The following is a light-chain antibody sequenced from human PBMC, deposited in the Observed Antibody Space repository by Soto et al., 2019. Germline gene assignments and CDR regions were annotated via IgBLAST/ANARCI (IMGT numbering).Light chain of an antibody. CDR1: SSDIDDYKY. CDR3: TSYRNTITV. Sequence: QSALTQPASVSGSPGQSVTISCTGTSSDIDDYKYVSWYQQHPGKAPKLVISEVTNRPFSVSNRFSGSKSGNMASLTISGLQTDDEATYYCTSYRNTITVFGGGTKRTVL. V-gene: IGLV2-14*01. CDR2: EVT. J-gene: IGLJ3*02.